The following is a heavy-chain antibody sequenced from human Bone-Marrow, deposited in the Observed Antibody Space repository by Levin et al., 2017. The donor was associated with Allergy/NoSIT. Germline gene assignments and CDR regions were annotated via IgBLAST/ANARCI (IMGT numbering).Heavy chain of an antibody. Sequence: GESLKISCAASGFIFNSAWMNWVRQAPGKGLEWVGRIKRVIDGGTTDYAAPVKGRFTISRDDSNNILFLQMDSLKPEDTAVYYCARGSRQILPPYGMDVWGQGTTVTVSS. CDR2: IKRVIDGGTT. V-gene: IGHV3-15*05. J-gene: IGHJ6*02. CDR3: ARGSRQILPPYGMDV. D-gene: IGHD2-2*01. CDR1: GFIFNSAW.